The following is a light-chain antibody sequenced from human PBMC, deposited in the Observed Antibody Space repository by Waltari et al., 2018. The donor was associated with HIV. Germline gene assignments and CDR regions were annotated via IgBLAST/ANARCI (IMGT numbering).Light chain of an antibody. CDR1: QSISSY. CDR3: QQIYSTPPT. V-gene: IGKV1-39*01. J-gene: IGKJ1*01. Sequence: DIQMTQSTYSLSASVGDRVTITCRASQSISSYLNWYQQKPGKAPKLLIYAASRLQSGVPSRFSGSGSGTDFTLTISSLQPEDFATYYCQQIYSTPPTFGQGTKVEIK. CDR2: AAS.